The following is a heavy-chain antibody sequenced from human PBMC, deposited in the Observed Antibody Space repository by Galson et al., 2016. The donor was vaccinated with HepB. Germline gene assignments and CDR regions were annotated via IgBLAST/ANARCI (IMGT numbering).Heavy chain of an antibody. CDR1: GVSISSSSHY. J-gene: IGHJ6*03. Sequence: TLSLTCTVSGVSISSSSHYWAWIRLPPGKGLEWIGTIYYSGNTYHNPSLKRRLSISVDRSKNQFSLRLSSVTAADTAVYYCARQSKYRSGWYEAWYYYNMDVWGQGTAVTVSS. CDR3: ARQSKYRSGWYEAWYYYNMDV. D-gene: IGHD6-19*01. V-gene: IGHV4-39*01. CDR2: IYYSGNT.